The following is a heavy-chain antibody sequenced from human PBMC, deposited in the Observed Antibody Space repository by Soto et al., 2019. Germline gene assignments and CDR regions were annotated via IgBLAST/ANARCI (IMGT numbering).Heavy chain of an antibody. V-gene: IGHV4-4*02. CDR3: ARAGRAVDFDY. Sequence: SETLSLTCVVSGDSISNNNWWSWVRQPPGKGLEWIGEIHHSGSTNYNPSLKSRVTISLDKSKNELSLKVRSVTAADTAVYYCARAGRAVDFDYWGQGALVT. D-gene: IGHD6-19*01. CDR2: IHHSGST. CDR1: GDSISNNNW. J-gene: IGHJ4*02.